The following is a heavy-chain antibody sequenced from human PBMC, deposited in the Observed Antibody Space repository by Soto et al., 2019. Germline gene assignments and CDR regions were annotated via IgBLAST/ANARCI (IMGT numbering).Heavy chain of an antibody. V-gene: IGHV4-61*01. CDR1: GGSVSSDSSY. J-gene: IGHJ6*02. CDR2: VYYRGIT. CDR3: ARVPTPSVGLFVHYGMDV. Sequence: KPSETLSLTCTVSGGSVSSDSSYWSWIRQPPGKGLEWIGFVYYRGITNYKSSLKSRVTISVDTSKNQFSLKLSSVTAADTAVYYCARVPTPSVGLFVHYGMDVWGQGTTVTVS. D-gene: IGHD3-16*01.